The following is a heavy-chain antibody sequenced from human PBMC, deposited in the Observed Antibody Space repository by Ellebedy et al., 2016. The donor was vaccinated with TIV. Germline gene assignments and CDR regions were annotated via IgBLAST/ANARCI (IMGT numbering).Heavy chain of an antibody. V-gene: IGHV4-39*01. D-gene: IGHD3-9*01. CDR2: IYYSGST. J-gene: IGHJ4*01. Sequence: SETLSLTXTVSGGSISSSSHYWGWIRQPPGKGLEWIGSIYYSGSTYYNPSLKSRVTISVDTSKNQFSLKLNSVTAADTAVYYCARGGYDILTGFPTFDYWGHGTLVTVSS. CDR3: ARGGYDILTGFPTFDY. CDR1: GGSISSSSHY.